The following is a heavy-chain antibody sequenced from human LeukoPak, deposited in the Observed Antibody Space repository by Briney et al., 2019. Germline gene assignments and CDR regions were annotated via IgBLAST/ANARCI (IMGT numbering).Heavy chain of an antibody. CDR2: IYSESTT. CDR3: ARGGIWGHAFDI. D-gene: IGHD2-15*01. Sequence: GGSLRLSCAASGFTVSSNYMSWARQAPGKGLEWVSIIYSESTTDYADSVKGRFTISRDSSKNSLYLQLNSLRAEDTAVYYCARGGIWGHAFDIWGQGTVVTVSS. CDR1: GFTVSSNY. V-gene: IGHV3-66*01. J-gene: IGHJ3*02.